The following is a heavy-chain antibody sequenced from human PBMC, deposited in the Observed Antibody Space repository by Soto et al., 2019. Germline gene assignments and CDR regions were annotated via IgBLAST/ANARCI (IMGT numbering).Heavy chain of an antibody. Sequence: SENLSLTCTVSGGSISSRSYYWGWIRHPPGKGLEWIGSIYYSGSTYYNPSLKSRVTISVDTSKNQFSLKLSSVTAADTAVYYCACIFSGGYGYGFYYYGMDVWGQGTTVT. J-gene: IGHJ6*02. CDR1: GGSISSRSYY. CDR2: IYYSGST. D-gene: IGHD5-18*01. CDR3: ACIFSGGYGYGFYYYGMDV. V-gene: IGHV4-39*01.